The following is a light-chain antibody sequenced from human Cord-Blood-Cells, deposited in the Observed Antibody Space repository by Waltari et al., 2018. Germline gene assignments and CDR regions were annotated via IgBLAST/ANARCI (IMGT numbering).Light chain of an antibody. CDR1: QAISNY. CDR2: DAS. J-gene: IGKJ4*01. V-gene: IGKV1-33*01. CDR3: QQYDNLPPLT. Sequence: DIQMTQSPSSLSASVGDRVTITCQASQAISNYLNWYQQKPGKAPKLLIYDASNLETGVPSRVSGSRSRTEFTFTISSLQPEDIATYYCQQYDNLPPLTYGGGTKVEIK.